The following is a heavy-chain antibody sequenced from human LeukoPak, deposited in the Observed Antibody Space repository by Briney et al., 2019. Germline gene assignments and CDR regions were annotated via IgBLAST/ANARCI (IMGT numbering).Heavy chain of an antibody. CDR2: ISWNSGSI. V-gene: IGHV3-9*01. Sequence: GRSLRLSCAASGFTFDDYAMHWVRQAPGKGLEWVSGISWNSGSIGYADSVKGRFTISRDNSKNTLYLQMNSLRAEDTAVYYCAKCSLRIVVVPAAFPPWFDPWGQGTLVTVSS. CDR1: GFTFDDYA. J-gene: IGHJ5*02. D-gene: IGHD2-2*01. CDR3: AKCSLRIVVVPAAFPPWFDP.